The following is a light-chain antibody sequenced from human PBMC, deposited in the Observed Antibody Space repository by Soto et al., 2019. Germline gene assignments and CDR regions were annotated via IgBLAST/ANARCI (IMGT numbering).Light chain of an antibody. Sequence: EVVLTQSPGTLSLSPGERATLSCRASQRVSSGYLAWYQQKPGQAPRLLIYGASSRATGIPDRFSGRGAGTDFTLTISRLEPEDFAVYYCHQYGSSPPSSTFGQGTRLE. J-gene: IGKJ5*01. V-gene: IGKV3-20*01. CDR1: QRVSSGY. CDR2: GAS. CDR3: HQYGSSPPSST.